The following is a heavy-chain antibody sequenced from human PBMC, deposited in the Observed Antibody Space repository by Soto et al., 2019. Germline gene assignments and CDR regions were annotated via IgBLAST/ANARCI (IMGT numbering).Heavy chain of an antibody. J-gene: IGHJ5*02. V-gene: IGHV4-61*01. CDR2: ISYSGST. D-gene: IGHD2-21*02. CDR1: GGSVSSRSYH. Sequence: PSETLSLTCTVSGGSVSSRSYHWSWIRQPPGKGLEWIGFISYSGSTNYNPSLKSRVIISIDPSKNLFSLELTSVAAADTAVYHCARHANHCLDPWGQGXLVTVPS. CDR3: ARHANHCLDP.